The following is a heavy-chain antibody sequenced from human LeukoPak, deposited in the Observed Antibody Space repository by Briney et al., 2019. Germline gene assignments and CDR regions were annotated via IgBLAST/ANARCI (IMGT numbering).Heavy chain of an antibody. Sequence: GGSLRLSCAASGFTFSSYEMNWVRQAPGKGLEWVSYVSSSGSTIYYADSVKGRFTISRDNAKNSLYLQMNSLRAEDTVVYYCAELGITMIGGVWGKGTTVTISS. V-gene: IGHV3-48*03. CDR1: GFTFSSYE. J-gene: IGHJ6*04. CDR3: AELGITMIGGV. D-gene: IGHD3-10*02. CDR2: VSSSGSTI.